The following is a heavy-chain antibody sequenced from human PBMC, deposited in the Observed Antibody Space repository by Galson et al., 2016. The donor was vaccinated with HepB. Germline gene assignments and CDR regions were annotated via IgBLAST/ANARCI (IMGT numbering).Heavy chain of an antibody. J-gene: IGHJ4*02. CDR2: VHYRGSADY. V-gene: IGHV4-59*08. CDR1: GGSISRYY. Sequence: ETLSLTCNVSGGSISRYYWTWIRQAPGKGLEWIGYVHYRGSADYDYSPSLKSRVAISVDTSKNQFSLKLNSVTAADTAVYYCARALWGYSYGSFDQWSQGTLVTVSS. CDR3: ARALWGYSYGSFDQ. D-gene: IGHD5-18*01.